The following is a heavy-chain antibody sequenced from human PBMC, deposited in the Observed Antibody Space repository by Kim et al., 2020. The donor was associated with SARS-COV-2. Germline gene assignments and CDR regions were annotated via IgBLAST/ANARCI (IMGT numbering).Heavy chain of an antibody. J-gene: IGHJ6*02. CDR1: GFTFSDYY. D-gene: IGHD5-18*01. CDR2: ISSSGSTI. Sequence: GGSLRLSCAASGFTFSDYYMSWIRQAPGKGLEWVSYISSSGSTIYYADSVKGRFTISRDNAKNSLYLQMNSLRAEDTAVYYCARSIGQLWWDYYYYYGMDVWGQGTTVTVSS. V-gene: IGHV3-11*04. CDR3: ARSIGQLWWDYYYYYGMDV.